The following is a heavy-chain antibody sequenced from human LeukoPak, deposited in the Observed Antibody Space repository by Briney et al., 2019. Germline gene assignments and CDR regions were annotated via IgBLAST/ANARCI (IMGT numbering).Heavy chain of an antibody. V-gene: IGHV1-2*02. Sequence: ASVKVSCKTSGYTFTGYYLHWVRQAPGQGLEWMGWINPVTGGTKYAQKFYAKITMTRDTSISTAFLEVTSLKSDDTAVYYCARVARSTNHLHFDYWGQGILVTVSS. CDR2: INPVTGGT. CDR1: GYTFTGYY. D-gene: IGHD4-17*01. J-gene: IGHJ4*02. CDR3: ARVARSTNHLHFDY.